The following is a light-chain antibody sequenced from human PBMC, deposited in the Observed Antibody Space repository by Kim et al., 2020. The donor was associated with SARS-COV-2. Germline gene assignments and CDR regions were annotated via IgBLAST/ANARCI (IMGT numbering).Light chain of an antibody. V-gene: IGKV4-1*01. J-gene: IGKJ2*03. CDR2: WAS. Sequence: RRRLNCKSSQAVLYKSTNKKYLACNQQKPGQAPKLLIFWASIRESGVSDRFSGSGSETDFTLTISSRQAEDVAVNYCQQYYSTPPSFGQGTKLEI. CDR3: QQYYSTPPS. CDR1: QAVLYKSTNKKY.